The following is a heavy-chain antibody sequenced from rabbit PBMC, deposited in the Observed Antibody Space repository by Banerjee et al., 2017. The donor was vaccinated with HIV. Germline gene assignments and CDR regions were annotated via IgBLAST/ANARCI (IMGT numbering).Heavy chain of an antibody. D-gene: IGHD4-1*01. CDR2: IYAGSSDTT. V-gene: IGHV1S40*01. CDR3: ARDLAGVIGWNFNL. J-gene: IGHJ4*01. CDR1: GFSFSSGDY. Sequence: QSLEESGGDLVKPGASLTLTCTASGFSFSSGDYMCWVRQAPGKGLEWIACIYAGSSDTTHYASWAKGRFTISKTSSTTVTLQMTSLTAADTATYFCARDLAGVIGWNFNLWGQGTLVTVS.